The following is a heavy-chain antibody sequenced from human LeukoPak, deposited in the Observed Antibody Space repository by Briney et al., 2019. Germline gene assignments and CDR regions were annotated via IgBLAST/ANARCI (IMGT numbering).Heavy chain of an antibody. Sequence: GSLRLSCTASGFTFGDYAMSWIRQPPGKGLEWIGEINHSGSTNYNPSLKSRVTISVDTSKNQFSLKLSSVTAADTAVYYCARVRHWGQGTLVTVSS. CDR2: INHSGST. J-gene: IGHJ4*02. CDR1: GFTFGDYA. V-gene: IGHV4-34*01. CDR3: ARVRH.